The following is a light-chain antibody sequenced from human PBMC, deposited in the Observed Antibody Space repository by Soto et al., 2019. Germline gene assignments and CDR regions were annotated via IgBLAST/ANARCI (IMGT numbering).Light chain of an antibody. CDR3: QQRSNWT. CDR2: DAS. CDR1: QSVSSY. Sequence: EIVMTQSPATLSVSPGARATLSCRASQSVSSYLAWYQQKPGQAPRLLIYDASNRATGIPARFSGSGSGTDFTLTISSLEPEDFAVYYCQQRSNWTFGQGTKVDIK. V-gene: IGKV3-11*01. J-gene: IGKJ1*01.